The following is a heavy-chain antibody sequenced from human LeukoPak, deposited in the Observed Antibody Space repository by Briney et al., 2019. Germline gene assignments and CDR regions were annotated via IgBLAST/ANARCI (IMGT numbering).Heavy chain of an antibody. J-gene: IGHJ4*02. D-gene: IGHD3-22*01. Sequence: PSETLSLTCTVPGGSINNYYWSWIRQPPGKGLEWIGYIYYTGSTNYNPSLKSRVTISVDTSKSHFSLKMSTLTAADTAVYYCARHRGSGYPYFDYWGQGTLVTVSS. CDR3: ARHRGSGYPYFDY. V-gene: IGHV4-59*01. CDR1: GGSINNYY. CDR2: IYYTGST.